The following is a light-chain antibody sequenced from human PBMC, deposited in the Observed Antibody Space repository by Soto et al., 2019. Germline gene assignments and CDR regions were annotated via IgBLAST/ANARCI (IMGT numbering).Light chain of an antibody. CDR3: QSFYINNVV. CDR2: DDS. V-gene: IGLV6-57*04. CDR1: SGSIASNY. Sequence: NFMLTQPHSVSESPGKPVTISCTRSSGSIASNYVQWYQQRPGCAPTPVIYDDSQRPSGVPDRFSGSIDSSSNSASLTISRLQTEDEADYYCQSFYINNVVFGGGTKLTVL. J-gene: IGLJ2*01.